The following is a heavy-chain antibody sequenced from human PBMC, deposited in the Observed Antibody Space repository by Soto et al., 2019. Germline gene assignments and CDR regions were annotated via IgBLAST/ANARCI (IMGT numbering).Heavy chain of an antibody. CDR3: ARESEDLTSNFDY. CDR1: GFTFTRYS. V-gene: IGHV3-21*06. J-gene: IGHJ4*02. CDR2: ISSTTNYI. Sequence: GGSLRLSCAASGFTFTRYSMNWVRQAPGKGLEWVSSISSTTNYIYYGDSMKGQFTISRDNAKNSLYLEMNSLRAEDTAVYYCARESEDLTSNFDYWGQGTLVTVSS.